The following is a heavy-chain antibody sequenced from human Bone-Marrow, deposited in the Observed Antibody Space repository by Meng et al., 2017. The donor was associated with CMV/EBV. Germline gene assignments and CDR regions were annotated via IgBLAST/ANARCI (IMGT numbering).Heavy chain of an antibody. V-gene: IGHV3-23*01. D-gene: IGHD3-22*01. CDR3: AREGDYDSSGYPLVGIDY. Sequence: YAMSWVRQTPGKGLEWLSGISGSGGSTFYPDSVKGRFVKGRFTISRDNSKNTLYLQMNSLRAEDTAVYYCAREGDYDSSGYPLVGIDYWGQGTLVTVSS. J-gene: IGHJ4*02. CDR1: YA. CDR2: ISGSGGST.